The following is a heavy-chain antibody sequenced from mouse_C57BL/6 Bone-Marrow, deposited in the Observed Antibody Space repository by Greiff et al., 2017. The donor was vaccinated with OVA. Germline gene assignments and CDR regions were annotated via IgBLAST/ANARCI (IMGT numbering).Heavy chain of an antibody. J-gene: IGHJ3*01. D-gene: IGHD1-1*01. V-gene: IGHV1-26*01. CDR3: APTDWFAY. Sequence: EVQLQQSGPELVKPGASVKISCKASGYTFTDYYMNWVKQSHGKSLEWIGDINPNNGGTSYNQKFKGKATLTVDKSSSTAYMELRSLTSEDSAVYYCAPTDWFAYWGQGTLVTVSA. CDR1: GYTFTDYY. CDR2: INPNNGGT.